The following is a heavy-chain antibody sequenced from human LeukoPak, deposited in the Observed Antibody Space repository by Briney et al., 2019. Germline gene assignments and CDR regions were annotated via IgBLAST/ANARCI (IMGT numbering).Heavy chain of an antibody. CDR3: ARDLHRDGYNWPYFDY. V-gene: IGHV3-48*04. J-gene: IGHJ4*02. D-gene: IGHD5-24*01. CDR2: INSSGSVI. Sequence: GGSLRLSCAASGFTFSTYSMNWVRQAPGKGLEWVSYINSSGSVIYYADSVEGRFTISRDNAKNSLYLQMNSLRAEDTAVYYCARDLHRDGYNWPYFDYWGQGTLVTVSP. CDR1: GFTFSTYS.